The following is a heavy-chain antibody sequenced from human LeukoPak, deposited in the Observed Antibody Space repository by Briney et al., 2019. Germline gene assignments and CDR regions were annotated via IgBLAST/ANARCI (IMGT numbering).Heavy chain of an antibody. D-gene: IGHD2-2*01. V-gene: IGHV4-34*01. CDR2: INHSGST. J-gene: IGHJ5*02. CDR3: ARIVVPAAIRFSGWFDP. CDR1: GGSFSGYY. Sequence: SEILSLTCAVYGGSFSGYYWSWIRQPPGKGLEWIGEINHSGSTNYNPSLKSRVTISVDTSKNQFSLKLSSVTAADTAVYYCARIVVPAAIRFSGWFDPWGQGTLVTVSS.